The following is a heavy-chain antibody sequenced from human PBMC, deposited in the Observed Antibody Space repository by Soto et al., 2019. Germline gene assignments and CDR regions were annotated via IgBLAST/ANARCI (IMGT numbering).Heavy chain of an antibody. Sequence: QVQLVESGGGVVQPGRSLRLSCAASGFTFSSYAMHWVRQAPGKGLEWVAVISYDGSNKYYADSVKGRFTISRDNSKNTLYLQMNSLRAEDTAVYYCAREGLEVCMDVWGQGTTVTVSS. CDR3: AREGLEVCMDV. D-gene: IGHD4-17*01. J-gene: IGHJ6*02. CDR1: GFTFSSYA. CDR2: ISYDGSNK. V-gene: IGHV3-30-3*01.